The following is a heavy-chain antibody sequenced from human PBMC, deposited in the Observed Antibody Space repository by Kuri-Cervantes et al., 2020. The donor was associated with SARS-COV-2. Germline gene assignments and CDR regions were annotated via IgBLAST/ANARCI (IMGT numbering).Heavy chain of an antibody. CDR3: ARDRQAGYCSGGSCYSDAFDI. CDR2: ISSSSSYI. D-gene: IGHD2-15*01. CDR1: GFTFSSYW. V-gene: IGHV3-21*04. Sequence: GGSLRLSCAASGFTFSSYWMSWVRQAPGKGLEWVSSISSSSSYIYYADSVKGRFTISRDNAKNSLYLQMNSLRAEDTAVYYCARDRQAGYCSGGSCYSDAFDIWGQGTMVTVSS. J-gene: IGHJ3*02.